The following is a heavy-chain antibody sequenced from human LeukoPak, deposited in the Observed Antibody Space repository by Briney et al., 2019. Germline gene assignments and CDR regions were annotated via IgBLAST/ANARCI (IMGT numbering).Heavy chain of an antibody. J-gene: IGHJ4*02. CDR1: GFTFSTYS. D-gene: IGHD3-22*01. CDR2: ITSSNYM. V-gene: IGHV3-69-1*01. Sequence: TGGSLRLSCAASGFTFSTYSMSWVRRAPGKGLEWVSCITSSNYMYYADSVKGRFTISRDNAKNSLYLQMNSLRAEDTAVYYCVRDGFYSDSSGYPFGYWGQGTLVTVSS. CDR3: VRDGFYSDSSGYPFGY.